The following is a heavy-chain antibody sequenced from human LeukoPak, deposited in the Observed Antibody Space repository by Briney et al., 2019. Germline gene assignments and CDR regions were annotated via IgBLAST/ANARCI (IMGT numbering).Heavy chain of an antibody. Sequence: SVKVSCKASGGTFSSYAISWVRQAPGQGLEWMGRIIPVAGVTNNAQKFQGRVTITADTSTSTAYMELSSLRSEDTAVYYCARGPYYYGSGSYSFDPWGQGTLVTVSS. CDR2: IIPVAGVT. J-gene: IGHJ5*02. V-gene: IGHV1-69*04. D-gene: IGHD3-10*01. CDR1: GGTFSSYA. CDR3: ARGPYYYGSGSYSFDP.